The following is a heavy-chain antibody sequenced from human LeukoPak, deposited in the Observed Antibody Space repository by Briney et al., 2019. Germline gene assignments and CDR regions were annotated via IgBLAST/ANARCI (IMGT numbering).Heavy chain of an antibody. V-gene: IGHV1-46*01. D-gene: IGHD3-22*01. CDR1: GYTFTSYY. CDR3: ARPWYDSSGYYPVEYFQH. Sequence: ASVKVSCKASGYTFTSYYMHWVRQAPGQGLEWMGIINPSGGSTSYAQKFQGRVTMTRDTSTSTVYMELSSLRSEDTAMYYCARPWYDSSGYYPVEYFQHWGQGTLVTVSS. CDR2: INPSGGST. J-gene: IGHJ1*01.